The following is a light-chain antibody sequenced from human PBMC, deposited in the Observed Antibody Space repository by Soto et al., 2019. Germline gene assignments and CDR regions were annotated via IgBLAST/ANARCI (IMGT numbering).Light chain of an antibody. CDR1: QSIGDW. CDR3: QQYNSDPTT. V-gene: IGKV1-5*03. CDR2: KAS. Sequence: DIQLTQSPSTLSAAVGDRVTVTCRASQSIGDWLAWYQQKAGKAPNLLIYKASTLESGVPSRFSGSGSGTEVTVTISSLQPDDFGTYYCQQYNSDPTTCGQGTKVESK. J-gene: IGKJ1*01.